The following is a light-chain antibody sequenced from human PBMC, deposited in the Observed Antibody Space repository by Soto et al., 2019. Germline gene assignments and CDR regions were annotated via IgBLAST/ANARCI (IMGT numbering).Light chain of an antibody. J-gene: IGLJ1*01. Sequence: QSALTQPASVSESPGQSITISCTGTSSDVGGYNYVSWYQQHPGKAPKLMIYDVSNRPSGVSNRFSGSKSGNTASLTISGLQAEDEADYYCSSYTSSSLDVFGTGTKLTVL. CDR3: SSYTSSSLDV. CDR1: SSDVGGYNY. CDR2: DVS. V-gene: IGLV2-14*01.